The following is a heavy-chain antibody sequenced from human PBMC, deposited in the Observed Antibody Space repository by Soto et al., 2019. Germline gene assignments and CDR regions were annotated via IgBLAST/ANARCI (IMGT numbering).Heavy chain of an antibody. D-gene: IGHD6-13*01. J-gene: IGHJ5*01. V-gene: IGHV4-4*07. CDR2: IYTSGGT. Sequence: QVQLQESGPGLVKPSETLSLTCTVSGGSISNYYWTWIRQPAGKGLEWIGRIYTSGGTNYNPSLKSRGTMSVDTSKNQCSLKLSSVTAADTALYYCARQTTYSSSWYDYWGHGTLVTVSS. CDR1: GGSISNYY. CDR3: ARQTTYSSSWYDY.